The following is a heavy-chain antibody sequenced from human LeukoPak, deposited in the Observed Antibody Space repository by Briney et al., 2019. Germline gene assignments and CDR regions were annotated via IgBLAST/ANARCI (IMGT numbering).Heavy chain of an antibody. CDR2: ISGSGGST. V-gene: IGHV3-23*01. CDR3: AKDPLEMPYFDY. Sequence: GGSLRLSCAASGFTFSSYAMSWVRQAPGKGLEWVSAISGSGGSTYYADSVRGRFTISRDNSKNTLYLQMNSLRAEDTAVYYCAKDPLEMPYFDYWGQGTLVTVSS. J-gene: IGHJ4*02. CDR1: GFTFSSYA. D-gene: IGHD5-24*01.